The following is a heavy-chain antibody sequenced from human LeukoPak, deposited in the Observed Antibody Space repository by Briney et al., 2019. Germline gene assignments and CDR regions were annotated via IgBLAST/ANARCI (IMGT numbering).Heavy chain of an antibody. V-gene: IGHV1-69*13. Sequence: ASVKVSCKTSGGTFSNHIITWVRQAPGQGLEWMGGIIPIFGTANYAQKFQGRVTITADESTSTAYMELSSLRSEDTAVYYCVRGPLSIGGFDQFDYWGQGTLVTVSS. J-gene: IGHJ4*02. D-gene: IGHD2/OR15-2a*01. CDR1: GGTFSNHI. CDR3: VRGPLSIGGFDQFDY. CDR2: IIPIFGTA.